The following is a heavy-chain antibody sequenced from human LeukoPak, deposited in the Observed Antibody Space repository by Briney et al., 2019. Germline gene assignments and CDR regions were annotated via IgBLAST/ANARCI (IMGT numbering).Heavy chain of an antibody. V-gene: IGHV3-30-3*01. CDR1: GFTFRSHA. D-gene: IGHD3-22*01. CDR3: ARAYYDSSGYSNNPPYFDY. CDR2: ISYDESIK. J-gene: IGHJ4*02. Sequence: QTGGSLRLSCAASGFTFRSHAMHWVRQAPGKGLEWVAIISYDESIKDYADSVRGRFTISRDNSRDTLYLRMNSLRPEDTSVYYCARAYYDSSGYSNNPPYFDYWGQGTLVTVSS.